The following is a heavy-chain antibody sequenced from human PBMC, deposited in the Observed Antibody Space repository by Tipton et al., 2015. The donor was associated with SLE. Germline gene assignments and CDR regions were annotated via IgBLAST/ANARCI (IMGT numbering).Heavy chain of an antibody. V-gene: IGHV4-30-2*01. D-gene: IGHD6-6*01. CDR2: IYHSGST. CDR1: GGSISSGGYS. CDR3: ARGGPIAARPYYYYGMDV. Sequence: TLSLTCAVSGGSISSGGYSWSWIRQPPGKGLEWIGYIYHSGSTYYNPSLKSRVTISVDRSKNQFSLKLSSVTAADTAVYYCARGGPIAARPYYYYGMDVWGQGTTVPVSS. J-gene: IGHJ6*02.